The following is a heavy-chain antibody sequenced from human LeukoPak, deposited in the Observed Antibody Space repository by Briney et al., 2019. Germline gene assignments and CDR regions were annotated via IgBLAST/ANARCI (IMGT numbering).Heavy chain of an antibody. CDR2: ISPTSAYI. V-gene: IGHV3-21*04. CDR3: AKDAVGATAYYFDY. CDR1: GFTLSGHS. D-gene: IGHD1-26*01. J-gene: IGHJ4*02. Sequence: PGGSLRLSCAATGFTLSGHSMNWVRQAPGKGLDWVSSISPTSAYIYYQDSVKGRFTISRDDAKNSLYLEMDSLRAEDTAVYYCAKDAVGATAYYFDYWGQGTLVTVSS.